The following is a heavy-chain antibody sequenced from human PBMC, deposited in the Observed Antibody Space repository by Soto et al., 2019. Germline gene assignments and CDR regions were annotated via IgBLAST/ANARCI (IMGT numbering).Heavy chain of an antibody. CDR1: RFTFSSYG. CDR3: ARDAQYSSSCLDY. D-gene: IGHD6-13*01. CDR2: IWYDGSNK. J-gene: IGHJ4*02. V-gene: IGHV3-33*01. Sequence: QVQLVESGGGVVQPGRSLRLSCAASRFTFSSYGMHWVRQAPGKGLEWVAVIWYDGSNKYYADSVKGRFTISRDNSKNTLYLQMNSLRAEDTAVYYCARDAQYSSSCLDYWGQGTLVTVSS.